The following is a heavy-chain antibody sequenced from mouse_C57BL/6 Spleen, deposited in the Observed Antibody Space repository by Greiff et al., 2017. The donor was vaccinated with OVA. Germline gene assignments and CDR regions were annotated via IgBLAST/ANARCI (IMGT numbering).Heavy chain of an antibody. CDR3: ADRGSGTRTEFAY. Sequence: EVQLQQSGPELVKPGASVKISCKASGYTFTDYYMNWVKQSHGKSLEWIGDINPNNGGTSYNQKFKGKATLTVDKSSSTAYMELRSLTSEDSAAYYCADRGSGTRTEFAYWGQGTTLTVSS. CDR1: GYTFTDYY. V-gene: IGHV1-26*01. J-gene: IGHJ2*01. CDR2: INPNNGGT. D-gene: IGHD3-3*01.